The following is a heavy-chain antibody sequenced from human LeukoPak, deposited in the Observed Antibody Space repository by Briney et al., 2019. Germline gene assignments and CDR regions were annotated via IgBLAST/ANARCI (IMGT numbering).Heavy chain of an antibody. J-gene: IGHJ4*02. CDR2: VHGDGSGT. CDR1: GFTFSDYA. V-gene: IGHV3-23*01. Sequence: GGSLRLSCAASGFTFSDYARSWVRQAPGKGLEWVSSVHGDGSGTFYAESVKGRFTISRDNSRDTLYLQMNSLRAEDTAMYYCVKDLKNGDGKWEVEFWGQGTLVTVSS. CDR3: VKDLKNGDGKWEVEF. D-gene: IGHD1-26*01.